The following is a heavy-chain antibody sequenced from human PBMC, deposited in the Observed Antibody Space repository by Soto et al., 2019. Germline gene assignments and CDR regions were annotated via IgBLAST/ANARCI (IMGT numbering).Heavy chain of an antibody. CDR3: ARWQGGSVQPHYYYYGMDV. Sequence: GESLKISCKGSGYSFTSYWIGWVRQMPGKGLEWMGIIYPGDSDTRYSPSFQGQVTISADKSISTAYLQWISLKASDTAMYYCARWQGGSVQPHYYYYGMDVWGQGTTVTVSS. V-gene: IGHV5-51*01. CDR1: GYSFTSYW. D-gene: IGHD2-15*01. J-gene: IGHJ6*02. CDR2: IYPGDSDT.